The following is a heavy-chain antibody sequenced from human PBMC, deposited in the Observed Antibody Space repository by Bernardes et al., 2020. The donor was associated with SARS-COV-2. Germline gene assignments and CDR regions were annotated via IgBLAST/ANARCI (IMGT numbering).Heavy chain of an antibody. Sequence: ASVNVSCKASRYTFPSYYIHWVRQAPGQGLEWVGWINPNTGGTKYVQKFQGRVTMTRDTSITTAYMELSRLRSDDTAVYFCAREDGFLDAFDIWGQGTMVTVSS. V-gene: IGHV1-2*02. J-gene: IGHJ3*02. CDR3: AREDGFLDAFDI. CDR2: INPNTGGT. D-gene: IGHD5-12*01. CDR1: RYTFPSYY.